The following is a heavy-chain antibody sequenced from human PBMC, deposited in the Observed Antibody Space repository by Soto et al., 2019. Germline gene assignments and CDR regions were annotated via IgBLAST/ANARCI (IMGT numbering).Heavy chain of an antibody. Sequence: SETLSLTCTVSGGSVTSYYWSCIRQPPGKALEWIGTIYYSGSTNYNPSLKSRVSISVDTSKNQFSLKVGSVTAADTAVYFCARALYGSGVLDVWGQGTTVTVSS. CDR1: GGSVTSYY. V-gene: IGHV4-59*02. CDR2: IYYSGST. J-gene: IGHJ6*02. D-gene: IGHD3-10*01. CDR3: ARALYGSGVLDV.